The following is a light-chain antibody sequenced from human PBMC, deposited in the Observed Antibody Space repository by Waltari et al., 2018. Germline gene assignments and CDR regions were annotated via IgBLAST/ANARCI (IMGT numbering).Light chain of an antibody. CDR2: EVD. V-gene: IGLV2-8*01. CDR1: SSDIGNYDY. Sequence: QSALTQPRSASGSPGQSVSISCPGSSSDIGNYDYVSWYQQHPGKAPKLIIYEVDKRPSGVPDRFSGSKSGNTASLTVSGLQGDDEADYYCSSYAGSDNYVVFGGGTELTVL. J-gene: IGLJ2*01. CDR3: SSYAGSDNYVV.